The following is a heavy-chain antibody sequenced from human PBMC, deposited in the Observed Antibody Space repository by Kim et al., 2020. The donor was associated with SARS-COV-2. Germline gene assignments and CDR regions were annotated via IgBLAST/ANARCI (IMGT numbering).Heavy chain of an antibody. D-gene: IGHD2-2*02. CDR1: GFTFSSYA. CDR3: AKAGVRIVVVPAAIEAPDY. V-gene: IGHV3-23*03. CDR2: IYSGGSST. J-gene: IGHJ4*02. Sequence: GGSLRLSCAASGFTFSSYAMSWVRQAPGKGLEWVSVIYSGGSSTYYADSVKGRFTISRDNSKNTLYLQMNSLRAEDTAVYYCAKAGVRIVVVPAAIEAPDYWGQGTLVTVSS.